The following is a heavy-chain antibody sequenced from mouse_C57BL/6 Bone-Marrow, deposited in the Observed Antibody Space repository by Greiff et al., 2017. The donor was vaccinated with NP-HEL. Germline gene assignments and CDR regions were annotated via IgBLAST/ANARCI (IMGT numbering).Heavy chain of an antibody. D-gene: IGHD2-3*01. CDR2: IDPSDSYT. Sequence: QVQLQQPGAELVMPGASVKLSCKASGYTFTSYWMHWVKQRPGQGLEWIGEIDPSDSYTNYNQKFKGKSTLTVDKSSSTAYMQLSSLTSEDSAVYYCARGRWLLSFAYWGQGTLVTVSA. CDR1: GYTFTSYW. J-gene: IGHJ3*01. V-gene: IGHV1-69*01. CDR3: ARGRWLLSFAY.